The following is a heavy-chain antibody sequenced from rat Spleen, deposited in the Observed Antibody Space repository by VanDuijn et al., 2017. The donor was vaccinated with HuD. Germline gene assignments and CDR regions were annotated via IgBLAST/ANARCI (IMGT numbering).Heavy chain of an antibody. CDR3: ARLDNSGYSY. V-gene: IGHV5-29*01. CDR1: GFTFSRSA. Sequence: EVQLVESGGGLVQPGRSLKFSCAASGFTFSRSAMAWVRQAPTKGLEWVATISYDGSSTYYRDSVKGRFTISRDNAKSTLYLQMNSLRSEDTATYYCARLDNSGYSYWGQGVMVTVSS. J-gene: IGHJ2*01. D-gene: IGHD4-3*01. CDR2: ISYDGSST.